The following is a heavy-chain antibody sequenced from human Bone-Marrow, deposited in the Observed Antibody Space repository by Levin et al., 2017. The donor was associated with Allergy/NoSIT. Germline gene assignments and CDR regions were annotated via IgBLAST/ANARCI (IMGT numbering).Heavy chain of an antibody. CDR3: AKAEVAFDF. CDR1: GFTFSNYA. Sequence: LSGGSLRLSCTASGFTFSNYAMYWLRQAPGKGPQWVALISSDGFKKKFADSVKGRFTISRDNSKKTLYLEMNSLTTEDTAVYYCAKAEVAFDFWGQGTLVTVSS. D-gene: IGHD2-15*01. CDR2: ISSDGFKK. J-gene: IGHJ4*02. V-gene: IGHV3-30*18.